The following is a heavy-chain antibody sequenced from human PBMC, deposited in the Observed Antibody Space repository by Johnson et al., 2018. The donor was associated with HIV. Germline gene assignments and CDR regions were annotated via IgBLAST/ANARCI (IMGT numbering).Heavy chain of an antibody. J-gene: IGHJ3*02. V-gene: IGHV3-30*03. CDR1: GFTFTSHG. CDR3: AREGGQWLVLVDAFDI. CDR2: ISYDGSNK. D-gene: IGHD6-19*01. Sequence: QVQLVESGGGVVQPGRSLRLSCAVSGFTFTSHGMHWVRQAPGKGLEWVAVISYDGSNKYYADSVKGRFTISRDNSKNTLYLQMNSLRAEDTAVYYCAREGGQWLVLVDAFDIWGQGTMVTVSS.